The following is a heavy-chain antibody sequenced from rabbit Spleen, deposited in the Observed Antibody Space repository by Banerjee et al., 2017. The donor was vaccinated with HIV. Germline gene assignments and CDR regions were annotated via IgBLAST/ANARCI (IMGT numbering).Heavy chain of an antibody. CDR2: IYPGSSSNT. CDR3: ARDTGTSFSTYGMDL. CDR1: GFSFNSGYD. Sequence: QSLEESGGGLVKPGGTLTLTCKASGFSFNSGYDMCWVRQAPGKGLEWIACIYPGSSSNTYSATWAKGRFTISKASSTTVTLQMTSLTAADTATYFCARDTGTSFSTYGMDLWGPGTLVTVS. V-gene: IGHV1S40*01. D-gene: IGHD8-1*01. J-gene: IGHJ6*01.